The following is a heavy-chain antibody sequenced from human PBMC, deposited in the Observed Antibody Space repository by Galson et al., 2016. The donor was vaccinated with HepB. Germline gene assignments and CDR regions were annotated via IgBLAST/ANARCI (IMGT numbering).Heavy chain of an antibody. CDR2: IYYSGNS. V-gene: IGHV4-59*01. Sequence: SETLSLTCTVSGDSITSYYWSWIRQPPGKGLEWIGHIYYSGNSNYNPSLKSRVTISVDTSRNQFSLKLNSVTAADTGVYYCAGAQLSLEMDLDCWGQGTLVTVSS. D-gene: IGHD5-24*01. CDR3: AGAQLSLEMDLDC. J-gene: IGHJ4*02. CDR1: GDSITSYY.